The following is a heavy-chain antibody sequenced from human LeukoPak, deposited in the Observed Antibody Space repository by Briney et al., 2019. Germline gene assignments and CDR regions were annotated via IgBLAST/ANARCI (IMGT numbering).Heavy chain of an antibody. CDR1: GGSISGSSYY. CDR3: ASGYSYGYYYYYGMDV. Sequence: SETLSLTCTVSGGSISGSSYYWGWIRQPPGKGLEWIGSIYYSGSTYYNPSLKSRVTISVDTSKNQFSLKLSSVTAADTAVYYCASGYSYGYYYYYGMDVWGQGTTVTVSS. V-gene: IGHV4-39*01. J-gene: IGHJ6*02. CDR2: IYYSGST. D-gene: IGHD5-18*01.